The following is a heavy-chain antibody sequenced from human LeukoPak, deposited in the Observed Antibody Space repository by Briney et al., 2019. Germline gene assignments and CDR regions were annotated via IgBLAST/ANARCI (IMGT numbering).Heavy chain of an antibody. Sequence: PGGSLRLSCAASGFTVSSNYMSWVRPAPGKGLEWVSVIYSGGSTYYADSVKGRFTISRHNSKNTLYLQMNSLRAEDTAVYYCARGQGSYYYDSSGYLDYWGQGTLVTVSS. V-gene: IGHV3-53*04. CDR3: ARGQGSYYYDSSGYLDY. CDR1: GFTVSSNY. J-gene: IGHJ4*02. D-gene: IGHD3-22*01. CDR2: IYSGGST.